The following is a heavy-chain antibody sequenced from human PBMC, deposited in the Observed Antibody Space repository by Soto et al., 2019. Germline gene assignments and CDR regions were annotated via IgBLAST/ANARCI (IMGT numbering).Heavy chain of an antibody. CDR2: ISDSGVST. Sequence: EVPLLEAGGGLVQPGGSLRLSCAASGFTFSNYAMSWVRQAPGKGLEWVSSISDSGVSTYYADSVKGRFTISRDNSKNKLYLQMNSLRVEDTAVYYCAKEDVGGYYYSGLWGQGTLVTVSS. CDR3: AKEDVGGYYYSGL. J-gene: IGHJ4*02. V-gene: IGHV3-23*01. D-gene: IGHD1-26*01. CDR1: GFTFSNYA.